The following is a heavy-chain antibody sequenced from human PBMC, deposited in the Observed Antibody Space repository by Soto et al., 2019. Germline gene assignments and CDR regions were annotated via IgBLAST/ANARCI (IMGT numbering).Heavy chain of an antibody. CDR1: GGTFSSYA. V-gene: IGHV1-69*06. CDR3: ARVGASTGIAVAGTPYYFDY. D-gene: IGHD6-19*01. CDR2: IIPIFGTA. Sequence: QVQLVQSGAEVKKPGSSVKVSCKASGGTFSSYAISWVRQAPGQGLEWMGGIIPIFGTANYAQKFQGRVTITADKSTSTAYMELSSLRSEDTAVYYCARVGASTGIAVAGTPYYFDYWGQGILVTVSS. J-gene: IGHJ4*02.